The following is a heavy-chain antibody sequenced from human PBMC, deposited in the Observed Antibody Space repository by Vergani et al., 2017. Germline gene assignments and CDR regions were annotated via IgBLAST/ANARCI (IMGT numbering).Heavy chain of an antibody. CDR2: ISTTSDTI. V-gene: IGHV3-48*01. CDR3: ARSLVAGKGGY. CDR1: GFTFSSYS. D-gene: IGHD6-19*01. Sequence: DVQLVESGGDLVQPGGSLRLSCAASGFTFSSYSMNWVRQAPGKGLEWISYISTTSDTIYYADSVRGRFTISSDNAKNSLYLEMNSLRVEDTAVYFCARSLVAGKGGYWGQGTRVAVSS. J-gene: IGHJ4*02.